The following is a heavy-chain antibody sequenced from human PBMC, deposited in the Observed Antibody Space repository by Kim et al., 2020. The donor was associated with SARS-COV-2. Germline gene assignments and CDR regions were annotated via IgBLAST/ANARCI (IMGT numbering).Heavy chain of an antibody. CDR2: INAGNGNT. V-gene: IGHV1-3*01. J-gene: IGHJ3*02. CDR3: ARVKKGVWFGEIGDAFDI. Sequence: ASVKVSCKASGYTFTSYAMHWVRQAPRQRLEWMGWINAGNGNTKYSQKFQGRVTITRDTSASTAYMELSSLRSEDTAVYYCARVKKGVWFGEIGDAFDIWGQGTMVTVSS. CDR1: GYTFTSYA. D-gene: IGHD3-10*01.